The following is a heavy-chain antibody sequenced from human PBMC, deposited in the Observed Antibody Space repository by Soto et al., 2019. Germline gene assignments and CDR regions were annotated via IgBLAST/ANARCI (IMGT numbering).Heavy chain of an antibody. D-gene: IGHD5-12*01. CDR3: AREVATIISWSYYMDV. CDR1: GFTFSSYS. V-gene: IGHV3-21*01. CDR2: ISSSSSYI. J-gene: IGHJ6*03. Sequence: GGSLRLSCAASGFTFSSYSMNWVRQAPGKGLEWVSSISSSSSYIYYADSVKGRFTISRDNAKNSLYLQMNSLRAEDTAVYYCAREVATIISWSYYMDVWGKGTTVTAP.